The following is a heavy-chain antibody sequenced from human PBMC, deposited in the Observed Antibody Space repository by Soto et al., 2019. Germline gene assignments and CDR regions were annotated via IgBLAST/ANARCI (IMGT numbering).Heavy chain of an antibody. CDR3: ARYQPYSTGYYDFDH. CDR1: GYNFTTYG. CDR2: ISGHNGHT. J-gene: IGHJ4*02. D-gene: IGHD6-19*01. Sequence: QVQLVQSGAEVKKPGASVKVSCKTSGYNFTTYGVSWVRQAPGQGLEWMGWISGHNGHTKYAQTFQGRVTMTTDTSTTTAYMELRSLRSDDTAVYYCARYQPYSTGYYDFDHWGQGTLAIVTS. V-gene: IGHV1-18*01.